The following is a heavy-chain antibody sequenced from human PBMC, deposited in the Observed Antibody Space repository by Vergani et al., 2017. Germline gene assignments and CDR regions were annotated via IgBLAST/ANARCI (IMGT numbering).Heavy chain of an antibody. CDR2: IYPVDSDT. J-gene: IGHJ3*02. CDR3: AMHPEDYGSLSYGAFDI. Sequence: EVQLVQSGAEVKKPGESLKISCKGSGYSFTSYWIVWVRQMPGKGLEWMGIIYPVDSDTRYSPSFQGQVTISADTSISTAYLQWSSQKASDTSMYYCAMHPEDYGSLSYGAFDIWGQGTMVTVSS. CDR1: GYSFTSYW. V-gene: IGHV5-51*01. D-gene: IGHD3-10*01.